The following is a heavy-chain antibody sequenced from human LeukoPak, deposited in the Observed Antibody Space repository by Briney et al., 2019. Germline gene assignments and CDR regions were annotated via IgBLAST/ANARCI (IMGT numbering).Heavy chain of an antibody. CDR3: ARADSSTWYYWNH. CDR1: GYTFTGNY. V-gene: IGHV1-2*02. Sequence: ASVKVSCKASGYTFTGNYMHWVRQAPGQGLEWMGWINPNSGGTNYAQKFQGRVTMTRDTSISTAYMELSRLRSDDTAVYYCARADSSTWYYWNHWGQGTLVTVSS. D-gene: IGHD6-13*01. CDR2: INPNSGGT. J-gene: IGHJ5*02.